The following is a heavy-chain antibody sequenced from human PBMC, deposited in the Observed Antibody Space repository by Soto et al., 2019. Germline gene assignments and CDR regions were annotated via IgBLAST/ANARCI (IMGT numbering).Heavy chain of an antibody. CDR2: IYYSGST. D-gene: IGHD3-22*01. J-gene: IGHJ3*02. CDR1: GGSISSGDYY. V-gene: IGHV4-30-4*01. CDR3: ARVSIFLVYDYYDSSTRNRGAFDI. Sequence: PSETLSLTCTVSGGSISSGDYYWSWIRQPPGKGLEWIGYIYYSGSTYYSPSLKSRVTISVDTSKNQFSLKLSSVTAADTAVYYCARVSIFLVYDYYDSSTRNRGAFDIWGQGTMVTVSS.